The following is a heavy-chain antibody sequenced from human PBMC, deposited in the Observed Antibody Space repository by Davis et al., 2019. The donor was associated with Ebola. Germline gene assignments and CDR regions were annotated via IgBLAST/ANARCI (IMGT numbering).Heavy chain of an antibody. V-gene: IGHV3-53*01. D-gene: IGHD7-27*01. CDR1: GFTVSSNY. Sequence: PGGSLRLSCAASGFTVSSNYMSWVRQAPGKGLEWVSVIYSGGSTYYADSVKGRFTISRDNSKNSLYLQMNSLRADDTAVYYCARDHWDHWGGWYFDLWGRGTLVTVSS. CDR2: IYSGGST. J-gene: IGHJ2*01. CDR3: ARDHWDHWGGWYFDL.